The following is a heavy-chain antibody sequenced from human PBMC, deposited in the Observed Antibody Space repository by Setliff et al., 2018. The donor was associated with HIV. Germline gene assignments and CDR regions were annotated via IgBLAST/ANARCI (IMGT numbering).Heavy chain of an antibody. Sequence: SETLSLTCTVAGGSITTNNWWGWVRQSPGKGLEWIGEINHYGSTNYNPSLKSRVTISVDTSKNHFSLRLTSVTAADTAVYYCARAVMVWFGNYFDNWGQGALVTVSS. J-gene: IGHJ4*02. CDR3: ARAVMVWFGNYFDN. CDR1: GGSITTNNW. D-gene: IGHD2-8*01. V-gene: IGHV4-4*02. CDR2: INHYGST.